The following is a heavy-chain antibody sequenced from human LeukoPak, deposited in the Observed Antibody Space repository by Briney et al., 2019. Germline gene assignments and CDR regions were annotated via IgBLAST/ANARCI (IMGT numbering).Heavy chain of an antibody. CDR2: IYHSGST. D-gene: IGHD3-22*01. J-gene: IGHJ4*02. V-gene: IGHV4-38-2*02. CDR1: GYSISSGYY. CDR3: ARRTSYDSSGYSDY. Sequence: PSETLSLTCTVSGYSISSGYYWGWIRQPPGKGLEWIGSIYHSGSTYYNPSLKSRVTISVDTSKNQFSLKLSSVTAADTAVYYCARRTSYDSSGYSDYWGQGTLVTVSS.